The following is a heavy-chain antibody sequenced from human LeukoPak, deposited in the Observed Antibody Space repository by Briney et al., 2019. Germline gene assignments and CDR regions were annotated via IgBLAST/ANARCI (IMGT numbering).Heavy chain of an antibody. CDR3: ARDLSGVVPAVYWFDP. D-gene: IGHD2-2*01. J-gene: IGHJ5*02. Sequence: GGSLRLSCAASGFTFSSYAMHWVRQAPGKGLEWVAVISYDGSNKYYADSVKGRFTISRDNSENTLYLQMNSLRAEDTAVYYCARDLSGVVPAVYWFDPWGQGTLVTVSS. CDR2: ISYDGSNK. V-gene: IGHV3-30-3*01. CDR1: GFTFSSYA.